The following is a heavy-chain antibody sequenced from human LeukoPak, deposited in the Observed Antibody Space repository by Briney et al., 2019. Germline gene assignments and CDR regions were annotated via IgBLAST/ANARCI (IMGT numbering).Heavy chain of an antibody. D-gene: IGHD3-3*01. J-gene: IGHJ3*02. V-gene: IGHV4-39*01. CDR2: IYYSGST. CDR1: GGSISSYY. CDR3: ARPWNFWSGPDAFDI. Sequence: PSETLSLTCTVSGGSISSYYWGWIRQPPGKGLEWIGSIYYSGSTYYNPSLKSRVTISVDTSKNQFSLKLSSVTAADTAVYYCARPWNFWSGPDAFDIWGQGTMVTVSS.